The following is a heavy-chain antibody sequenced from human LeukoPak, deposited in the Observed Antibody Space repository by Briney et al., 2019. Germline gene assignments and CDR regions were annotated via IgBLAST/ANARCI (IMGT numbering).Heavy chain of an antibody. Sequence: SVKVSCKASGGTFSGYAISWVRQAPGQGLEWMGGIIPIFGTANYAQKFQGRVTITADESTSTAYMELSSLRSEDTAVYYCARGGGSYFMTPLAFDYWGQGTLVTVSS. V-gene: IGHV1-69*13. CDR1: GGTFSGYA. D-gene: IGHD1-26*01. CDR2: IIPIFGTA. J-gene: IGHJ4*02. CDR3: ARGGGSYFMTPLAFDY.